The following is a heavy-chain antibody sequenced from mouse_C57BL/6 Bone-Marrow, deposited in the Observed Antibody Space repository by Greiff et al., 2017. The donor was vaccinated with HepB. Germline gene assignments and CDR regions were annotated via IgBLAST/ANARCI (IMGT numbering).Heavy chain of an antibody. J-gene: IGHJ3*01. D-gene: IGHD1-1*01. V-gene: IGHV1-55*01. Sequence: QVQLKQSGAELVKPGASVKMSCKASGYTFTSYWITWVKQRPGQGLEWIGDIYPGSGSTNYNEKFKSKATLTVDTSSSTAYMQLSSLTSEDTAIYYCARGHYGSSAGFAYWGQGTLVTVAA. CDR3: ARGHYGSSAGFAY. CDR2: IYPGSGST. CDR1: GYTFTSYW.